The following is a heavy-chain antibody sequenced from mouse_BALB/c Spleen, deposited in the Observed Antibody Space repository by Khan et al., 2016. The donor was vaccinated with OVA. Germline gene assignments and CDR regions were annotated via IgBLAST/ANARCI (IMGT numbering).Heavy chain of an antibody. Sequence: EVQGVESGGGLVQPGGSRKLSCAASGFTFSRFGMHWVRQAPEKGLEWVAYISSGSSTIYYADTVKGRFTISRDNPKNTLFLQMTSLRSEDMAMYYCSRDSNFDYWGQGTTLTVSS. CDR1: GFTFSRFG. CDR3: SRDSNFDY. J-gene: IGHJ2*01. V-gene: IGHV5-17*02. CDR2: ISSGSSTI.